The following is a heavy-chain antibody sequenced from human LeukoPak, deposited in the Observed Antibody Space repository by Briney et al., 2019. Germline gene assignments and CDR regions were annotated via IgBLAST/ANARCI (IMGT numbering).Heavy chain of an antibody. CDR1: GYTFTSYV. Sequence: GASVKVSCKAFGYTFTSYVITWVRQAPGQGLEWMGWISADNGNTDYADNFQGRVIVTTDTSTRTAYMELRSLRSDDTAVYYCARDSSSVTPSGMDVWGQGTTVAVSS. V-gene: IGHV1-18*01. CDR3: ARDSSSVTPSGMDV. J-gene: IGHJ6*02. CDR2: ISADNGNT. D-gene: IGHD3-22*01.